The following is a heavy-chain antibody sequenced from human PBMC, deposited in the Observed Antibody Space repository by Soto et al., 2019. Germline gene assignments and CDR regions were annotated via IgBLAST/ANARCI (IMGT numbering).Heavy chain of an antibody. D-gene: IGHD5-18*01. V-gene: IGHV6-1*01. CDR2: TYYRSKWYN. J-gene: IGHJ6*02. Sequence: SPTLSLTCAISGDSVSSNSAAWNWIRQSPSRGLEWLGRTYYRSKWYNDYAVSVKSRITINPDTSKNQFSLQLNSVTPEDTAVYYCARSESYSYGRYYYYYYGMDVWGQGTTVTVSS. CDR1: GDSVSSNSAA. CDR3: ARSESYSYGRYYYYYYGMDV.